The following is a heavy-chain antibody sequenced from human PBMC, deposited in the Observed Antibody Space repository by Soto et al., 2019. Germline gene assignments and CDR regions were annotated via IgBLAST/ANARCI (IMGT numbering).Heavy chain of an antibody. CDR3: ARPPSRLAHLGAFDI. J-gene: IGHJ3*02. Sequence: SLRLSCAASGFTFSSYAMHWVRQAPGKGLEWVAVISYDGSNKYYADSVKGRFTISRDTSKNTLYLQMNSLRAEDTAVYYCARPPSRLAHLGAFDIWGQGTMVT. D-gene: IGHD3-9*01. V-gene: IGHV3-30-3*01. CDR1: GFTFSSYA. CDR2: ISYDGSNK.